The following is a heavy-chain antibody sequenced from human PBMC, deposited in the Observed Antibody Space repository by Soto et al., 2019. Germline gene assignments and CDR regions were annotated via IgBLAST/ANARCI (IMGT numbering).Heavy chain of an antibody. CDR3: AKVPFVGWEVRESDY. Sequence: EVQLLESGGGLVQPGGSVRLSCATSGFTFSSYAMTWVRQAPGKGLEWVSTISGSGDSTYYADSVKGRFTISRDNSKNTLYVQMNSLRAEDTAVSYCAKVPFVGWEVRESDYWGQGTLVTVSS. D-gene: IGHD1-26*01. V-gene: IGHV3-23*01. CDR1: GFTFSSYA. J-gene: IGHJ4*02. CDR2: ISGSGDST.